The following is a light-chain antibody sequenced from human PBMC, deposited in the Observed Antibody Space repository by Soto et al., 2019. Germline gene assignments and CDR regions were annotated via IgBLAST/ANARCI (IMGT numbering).Light chain of an antibody. CDR2: GAS. CDR1: QSVSRSY. CDR3: QQYGNSPL. J-gene: IGKJ2*01. V-gene: IGKV3-20*01. Sequence: EIVLTQSPGTLSLSPGERATLSCRASQSVSRSYLAWYQQKIGQAPRLLIYGASTRATGIPDRFSGSGSGTDFTLTISRLEPEDFAVYYWQQYGNSPLFGQGTKLEIK.